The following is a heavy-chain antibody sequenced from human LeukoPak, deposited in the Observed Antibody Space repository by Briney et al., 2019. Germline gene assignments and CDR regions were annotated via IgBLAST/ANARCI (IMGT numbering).Heavy chain of an antibody. Sequence: GGSLRLSCAASGFTFSNYAMRWVRQAPGKGLEWVSGISGSGDSTYYADSVRGRFTISRDNSRNTMYLQMNSLRVEDAAVYYCAKAPVTSCRGAFCYPFDSWGQGTLVTVSS. D-gene: IGHD2-15*01. CDR1: GFTFSNYA. CDR3: AKAPVTSCRGAFCYPFDS. J-gene: IGHJ4*02. CDR2: ISGSGDST. V-gene: IGHV3-23*01.